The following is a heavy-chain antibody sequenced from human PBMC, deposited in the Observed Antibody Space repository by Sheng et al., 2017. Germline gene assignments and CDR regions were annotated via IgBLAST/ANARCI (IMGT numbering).Heavy chain of an antibody. V-gene: IGHV4-31*03. CDR3: ARASYDFWSGYSPGFDY. Sequence: QVQLQESGPGLVKPSQTLSLTCTVSGGSISSGGYYWSWIRQHPGKGLEWIGYIYYSGSTYYNPSLKSRVTISVDTSKNQFSLKLSSVTAADTAVYYCARASYDFWSGYSPGFDYWGQGTLVTVSS. CDR2: IYYSGST. D-gene: IGHD3-3*01. J-gene: IGHJ4*02. CDR1: GGSISSGGYY.